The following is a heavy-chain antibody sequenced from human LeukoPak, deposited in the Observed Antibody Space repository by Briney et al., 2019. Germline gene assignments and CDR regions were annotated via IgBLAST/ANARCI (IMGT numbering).Heavy chain of an antibody. CDR1: GGTFSSYA. CDR3: ARARYGNFDY. CDR2: IIPIFGTA. J-gene: IGHJ4*02. V-gene: IGHV1-69*13. Sequence: VASVKVSCRASGGTFSSYAISWVRQAPGQGLEWMGGIIPIFGTANYAQKFQGRVTITADESTSTAYMELSSLRSEDTAVYYCARARYGNFDYWGQGTLVTVSS. D-gene: IGHD4-17*01.